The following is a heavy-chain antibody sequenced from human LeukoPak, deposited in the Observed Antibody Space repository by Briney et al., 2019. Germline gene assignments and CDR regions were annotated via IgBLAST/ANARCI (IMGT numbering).Heavy chain of an antibody. J-gene: IGHJ4*02. V-gene: IGHV1-2*02. D-gene: IGHD1-14*01. CDR3: ARVPPETLAFDY. Sequence: ASVKVCCKASGYTFTVYYMHWVRQAPGQGLEWMGWINPNTGGTNYAQKVQGRVTMTRYTSISTAYMELSRLRSDDTAVYYCARVPPETLAFDYWGQGTLVSVSS. CDR2: INPNTGGT. CDR1: GYTFTVYY.